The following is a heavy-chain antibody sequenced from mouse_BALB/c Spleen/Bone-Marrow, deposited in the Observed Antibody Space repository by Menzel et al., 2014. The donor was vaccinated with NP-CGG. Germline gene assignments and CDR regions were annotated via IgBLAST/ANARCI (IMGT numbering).Heavy chain of an antibody. D-gene: IGHD1-1*01. CDR2: IDPSDSYT. Sequence: QVQLQQPGAELVKPGASVKLSCKASGYTFTSYWMHWVKQGPGQGLEWIGEIDPSDSYTNYNQKFKGKATLTVDKSSSTAYMQLSSLTSEDSAVYYCARDSITTVVATDYWGQGTTLTVSS. CDR3: ARDSITTVVATDY. J-gene: IGHJ2*01. CDR1: GYTFTSYW. V-gene: IGHV1-69*02.